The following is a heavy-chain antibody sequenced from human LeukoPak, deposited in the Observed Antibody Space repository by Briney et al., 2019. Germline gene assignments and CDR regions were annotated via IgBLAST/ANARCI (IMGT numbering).Heavy chain of an antibody. CDR1: GFTFSSYA. Sequence: PGGSLRLSCSASGFTFSSYAMHWVRQAPGKGLEWVSYISSTGSIIFYVDSVKGRFTISRDNAKNSLFLQMNSLRDEDTAVYYCARDFGPSQLWSYYFDYWGLGTLVTVSS. J-gene: IGHJ4*02. CDR3: ARDFGPSQLWSYYFDY. CDR2: ISSTGSII. D-gene: IGHD5-18*01. V-gene: IGHV3-48*02.